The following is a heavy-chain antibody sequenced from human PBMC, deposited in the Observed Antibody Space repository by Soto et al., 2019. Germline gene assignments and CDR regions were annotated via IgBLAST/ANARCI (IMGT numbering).Heavy chain of an antibody. D-gene: IGHD4-17*01. CDR3: ARGSSDYGEYVSGS. Sequence: ASVKVSCKASGYTFTNYGINWVRQATGQGLEWMGWMNPNSGNTGYAQKYQGRVTMTRNTSISTAYMELSRLRSEDTVVYYCARGSSDYGEYVSGSWGQGTLVTVSS. CDR1: GYTFTNYG. CDR2: MNPNSGNT. V-gene: IGHV1-8*02. J-gene: IGHJ5*02.